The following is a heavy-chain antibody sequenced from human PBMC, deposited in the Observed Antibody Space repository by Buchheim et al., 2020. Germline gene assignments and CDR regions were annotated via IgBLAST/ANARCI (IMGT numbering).Heavy chain of an antibody. V-gene: IGHV4-61*02. Sequence: QVQLQESGPGLVKPSQTLSLTCTVSGDSIRSPNYYWSWIRQPAGRGLEWIGHIYAIGSSSTKYSPSLQSRVTLSVATSQNHFSLKLTSVTAADTAMYYCARLPTGSAWFDSWGQG. CDR1: GDSIRSPNYY. J-gene: IGHJ5*01. CDR2: IYAIGSSST. CDR3: ARLPTGSAWFDS.